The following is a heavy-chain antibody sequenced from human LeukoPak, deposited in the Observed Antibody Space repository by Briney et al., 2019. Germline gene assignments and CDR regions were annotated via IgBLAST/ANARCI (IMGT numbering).Heavy chain of an antibody. V-gene: IGHV3-21*01. J-gene: IGHJ3*02. D-gene: IGHD6-13*01. Sequence: PGGSLRLSCAASGFTFSSYAMSWVRQAPGKGLEWVSSISSSSSYIYYADSVKGRFTISRDNAKNSLYLQMNSLRAEDTAVYYCARVGYSSSWYVAFDIWGQGTMVTVSS. CDR2: ISSSSSYI. CDR3: ARVGYSSSWYVAFDI. CDR1: GFTFSSYA.